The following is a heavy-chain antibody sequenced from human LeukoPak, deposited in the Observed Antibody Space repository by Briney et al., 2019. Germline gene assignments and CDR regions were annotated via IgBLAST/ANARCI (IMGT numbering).Heavy chain of an antibody. CDR1: GYTGTNYY. V-gene: IGHV1-46*01. CDR2: INPSGGST. Sequence: ASVKVSCKASGYTGTNYYMHWVRQASGQWLEWMGIINPSGGSTSYAQKFQGRVTMTRDTSTSTVYMELNSLRSEDTAVYYCARDGETGVAVAGTIDYWGQGTLVTVSS. D-gene: IGHD6-19*01. CDR3: ARDGETGVAVAGTIDY. J-gene: IGHJ4*02.